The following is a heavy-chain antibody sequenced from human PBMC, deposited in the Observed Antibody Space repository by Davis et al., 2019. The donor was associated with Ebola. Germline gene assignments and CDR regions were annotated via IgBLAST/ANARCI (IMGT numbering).Heavy chain of an antibody. CDR2: ISWNSGSI. V-gene: IGHV3-9*01. D-gene: IGHD6-13*01. CDR3: AKEGYSSSWYGWGAFDI. CDR1: GFSYSSYA. Sequence: SLKISCAASGFSYSSYAMSWVRQAPGKGLEWVSGISWNSGSIGYADSVKGRFTISRDNPKNSLYLQMNSLRAEDTALYYCAKEGYSSSWYGWGAFDIWGQGTMVTVSS. J-gene: IGHJ3*02.